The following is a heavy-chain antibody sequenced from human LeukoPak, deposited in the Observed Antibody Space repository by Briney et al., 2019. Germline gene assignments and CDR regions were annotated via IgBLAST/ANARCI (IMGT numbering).Heavy chain of an antibody. V-gene: IGHV3-66*01. CDR3: ARDRRGDGGNFDY. J-gene: IGHJ4*02. CDR2: IYSGGTT. D-gene: IGHD4-23*01. Sequence: PGGPLRLSCVASGFTVSSNDMSWVGQSPGKGLEWVSVIYSGGTTSYADSAKGRFTISRDNSKNTLYLQMNSLRAEDTAVYYCARDRRGDGGNFDYWGQGTLVTVSS. CDR1: GFTVSSND.